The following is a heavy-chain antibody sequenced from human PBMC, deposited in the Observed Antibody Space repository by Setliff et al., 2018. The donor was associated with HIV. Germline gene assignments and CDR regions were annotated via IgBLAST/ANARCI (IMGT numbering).Heavy chain of an antibody. CDR2: INPDGSEN. D-gene: IGHD1-26*01. CDR1: GFTFSTHW. CDR3: ARCAAGPYCRNSFDF. J-gene: IGHJ4*02. Sequence: GGSLRLSCAASGFTFSTHWMSWVRQAPGKGLNWVANINPDGSENHYVDSVKGRFTISRDNAKDSLDLELNYLNDEDTAVYYCARCAAGPYCRNSFDFWGRGTLVTVSS. V-gene: IGHV3-7*03.